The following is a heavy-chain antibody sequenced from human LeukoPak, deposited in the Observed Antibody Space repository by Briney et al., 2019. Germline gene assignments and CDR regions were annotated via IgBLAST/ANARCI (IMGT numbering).Heavy chain of an antibody. CDR3: ARVRLGELSLYTNWFDP. D-gene: IGHD3-16*02. V-gene: IGHV4-59*12. J-gene: IGHJ5*02. Sequence: SETLSLTCTVSGGSISSYYWSWIRQPPGKGLEWIGYIYYSGSTNYNPSLKSRVTISVDTSKNQFSLKLSSVTAADTAVYYCARVRLGELSLYTNWFDPWGQGTLATVSS. CDR2: IYYSGST. CDR1: GGSISSYY.